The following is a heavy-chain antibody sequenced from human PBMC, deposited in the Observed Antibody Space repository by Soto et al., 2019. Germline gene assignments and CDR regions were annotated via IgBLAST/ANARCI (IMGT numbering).Heavy chain of an antibody. D-gene: IGHD2-15*01. J-gene: IGHJ4*02. CDR1: GFTFSSYA. CDR2: ISGSGGST. V-gene: IGHV3-23*01. CDR3: AKMGVVVVAATISPFDY. Sequence: EVQLLESGGGLVQPGGSLRLSCAASGFTFSSYAMSWVRQAPGKGLEWVSAISGSGGSTYYADSVKGRFTISRDNSKNTLYLQINSLRAEDTGVYYCAKMGVVVVAATISPFDYWGQGTLVTVSS.